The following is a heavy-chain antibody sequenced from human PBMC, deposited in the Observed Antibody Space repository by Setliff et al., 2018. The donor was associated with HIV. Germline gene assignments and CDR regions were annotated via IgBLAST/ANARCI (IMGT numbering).Heavy chain of an antibody. CDR2: MNQRGTT. D-gene: IGHD2-21*02. CDR1: GTSFSDHY. CDR3: VRWYYCVSGACYRADY. V-gene: IGHV4-34*01. J-gene: IGHJ4*02. Sequence: SETLSLTCSVYGTSFSDHYWSWVRRTPGKGLEWIGEMNQRGTTNYNPSLKSRVTMSIDTSERQFSLKLTSVTAADTAVYYCVRWYYCVSGACYRADYWGQGTMVTVSS.